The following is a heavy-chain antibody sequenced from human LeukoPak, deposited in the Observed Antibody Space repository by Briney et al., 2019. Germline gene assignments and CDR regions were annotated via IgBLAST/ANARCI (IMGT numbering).Heavy chain of an antibody. CDR3: ARGTLAVAGNFYYYYMDV. Sequence: PGGSLRLSCAASGFTFSSYAMHWVRQAPGKGLGYVSAISSNGGSTYYANSVKGRFTISRDNSKNTLYLQMGSLRAEDMAVYYCARGTLAVAGNFYYYYMDVWGKGTTVTVSS. D-gene: IGHD6-19*01. CDR2: ISSNGGST. V-gene: IGHV3-64*01. J-gene: IGHJ6*03. CDR1: GFTFSSYA.